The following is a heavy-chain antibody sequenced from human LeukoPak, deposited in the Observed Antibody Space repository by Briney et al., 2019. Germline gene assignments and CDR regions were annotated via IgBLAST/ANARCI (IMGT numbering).Heavy chain of an antibody. Sequence: GGSLRLSCAASGFTVSSNYMSWVRQAPGKGLEWVSVIYSGGSTYYADSVKGRFTISRDNSKNTLYLQMNSLRAEDTAVYYCAREQIFGVVISRFDPWGQGTLVTVSS. CDR2: IYSGGST. V-gene: IGHV3-66*01. CDR3: AREQIFGVVISRFDP. J-gene: IGHJ5*02. D-gene: IGHD3-3*01. CDR1: GFTVSSNY.